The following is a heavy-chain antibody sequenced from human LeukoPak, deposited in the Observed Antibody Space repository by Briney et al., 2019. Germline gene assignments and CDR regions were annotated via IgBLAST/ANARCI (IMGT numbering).Heavy chain of an antibody. V-gene: IGHV4-30-4*01. J-gene: IGHJ3*02. D-gene: IGHD2-15*01. Sequence: SETLSLTCTVSGASIRSGDYYWSWIRQPPGKGLEWIGYIYDSGSTYYNPSLKSLITISVDTSENRFSLKLSSVTAIDTAVYYCARDCSGGSCYGAFDIWGQGTMVTVSS. CDR2: IYDSGST. CDR3: ARDCSGGSCYGAFDI. CDR1: GASIRSGDYY.